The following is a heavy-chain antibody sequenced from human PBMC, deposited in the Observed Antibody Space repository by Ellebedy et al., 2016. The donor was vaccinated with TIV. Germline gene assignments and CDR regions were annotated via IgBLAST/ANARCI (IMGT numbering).Heavy chain of an antibody. CDR2: ISGSGGST. CDR3: ASSHDYGDYAFDI. Sequence: GGSLRLSCAASGFTFSSYAMSWVRQAPGKGLEWVSAISGSGGSTYYADSVKGRFTISRDNSKNTLYLQMDSLRAEDTAVYYCASSHDYGDYAFDIWGQGTMVTVSS. V-gene: IGHV3-23*01. D-gene: IGHD4-17*01. CDR1: GFTFSSYA. J-gene: IGHJ3*02.